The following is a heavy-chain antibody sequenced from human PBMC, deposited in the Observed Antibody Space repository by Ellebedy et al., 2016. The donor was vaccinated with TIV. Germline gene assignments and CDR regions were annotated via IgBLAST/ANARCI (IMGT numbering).Heavy chain of an antibody. Sequence: SQTLSLTCAVSGDSISSNSGAWNWIRLSPSRGLEWLGRTYYRSRWYNDYAVSVKSRITVNADTSKNQFSLQLNSVIPEDTAVYFCARGRISAFDYWGQGTLVTVSS. D-gene: IGHD3-3*02. J-gene: IGHJ4*02. V-gene: IGHV6-1*01. CDR3: ARGRISAFDY. CDR1: GDSISSNSGA. CDR2: TYYRSRWYN.